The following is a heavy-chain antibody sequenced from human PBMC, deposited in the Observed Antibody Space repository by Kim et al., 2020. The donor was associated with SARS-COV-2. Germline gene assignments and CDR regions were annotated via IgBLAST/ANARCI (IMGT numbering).Heavy chain of an antibody. CDR1: GYTFTSYY. Sequence: ASVKVSCKASGYTFTSYYMHWVRQAPGQGLEWMGIINPSGGSTSYAQKFQGRVTMTRDTSTSTVYMELSSLRSEDTAVYYCARELGVINYYYGMDVWGQGTTVTVSS. V-gene: IGHV1-46*01. D-gene: IGHD3-22*01. CDR2: INPSGGST. CDR3: ARELGVINYYYGMDV. J-gene: IGHJ6*02.